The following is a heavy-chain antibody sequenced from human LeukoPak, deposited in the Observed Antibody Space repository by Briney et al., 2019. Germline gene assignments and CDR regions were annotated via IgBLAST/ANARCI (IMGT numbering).Heavy chain of an antibody. CDR2: IRYDGSTK. CDR1: GFTFSSYG. J-gene: IGHJ4*02. Sequence: GGSLRLSCAASGFTFSSYGMHWVRQAPGKGLEGVAFIRYDGSTKYYADSVKGRFTISRDNSKNTLYLQMNSLRAEDTAVYYCAKDGRGYSYGYNFDYWGQGTLVTVSS. V-gene: IGHV3-30*02. D-gene: IGHD5-18*01. CDR3: AKDGRGYSYGYNFDY.